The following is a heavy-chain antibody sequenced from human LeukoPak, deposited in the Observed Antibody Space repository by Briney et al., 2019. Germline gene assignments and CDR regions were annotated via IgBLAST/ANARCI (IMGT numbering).Heavy chain of an antibody. Sequence: PGGSLRLSCAASGFTFSSYAMSWVRQAPGKGLEWVSTISSSGGSTYYADSVKGRFTISRDNSKNTLYLQMNSLRAGDTAVYYCAKDLEGLFGYFDYWGQGTLVTVSS. CDR1: GFTFSSYA. D-gene: IGHD3-3*01. CDR2: ISSSGGST. J-gene: IGHJ4*02. CDR3: AKDLEGLFGYFDY. V-gene: IGHV3-23*01.